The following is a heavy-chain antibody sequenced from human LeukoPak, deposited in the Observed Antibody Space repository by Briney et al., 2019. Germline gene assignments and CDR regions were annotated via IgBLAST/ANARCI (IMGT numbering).Heavy chain of an antibody. CDR1: GFTVSSNF. J-gene: IGHJ4*02. V-gene: IGHV3-53*04. Sequence: GGSLRLSCAASGFTVSSNFMSWVRQAPGKGLEWVSVIYSGGSTYYADSVKGRFTISRHNSKNKLYLQMNSLRAEDTAVYYCARLYGTFLEWSPYFDYWGQGTLVTVSS. D-gene: IGHD3-3*02. CDR3: ARLYGTFLEWSPYFDY. CDR2: IYSGGST.